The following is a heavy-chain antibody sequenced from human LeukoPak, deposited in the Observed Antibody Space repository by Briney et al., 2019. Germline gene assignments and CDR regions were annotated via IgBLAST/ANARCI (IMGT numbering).Heavy chain of an antibody. CDR1: GFAFSSYS. CDR2: ISSSSSTI. Sequence: GGSLRLSCAASGFAFSSYSMNWVRQAPGKGLEWVSYISSSSSTIYYADSVKGRFTISRGNAKNSLYLQMNSLRAEDTAVYYCARNYYYGSGSCYFDYWGQGTLVTVSS. V-gene: IGHV3-48*01. D-gene: IGHD3-10*01. CDR3: ARNYYYGSGSCYFDY. J-gene: IGHJ4*02.